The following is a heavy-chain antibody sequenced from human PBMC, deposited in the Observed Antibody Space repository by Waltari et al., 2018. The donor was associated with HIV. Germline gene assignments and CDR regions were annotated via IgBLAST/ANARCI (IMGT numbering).Heavy chain of an antibody. D-gene: IGHD2-15*01. V-gene: IGHV4-61*02. CDR2: IYPSGST. Sequence: QVQLQESGPGLVKPLQTLSLTCTASGGSISSGSYYWKWIRQPAGTGLEWIGRIYPSGSTNYNPSLKSRVTISVDTSKNQFSLKLSSVTAADTAVYYCARVFCSGGSCYGDGRYGMDVWGQGTTVTVSS. J-gene: IGHJ6*02. CDR3: ARVFCSGGSCYGDGRYGMDV. CDR1: GGSISSGSYY.